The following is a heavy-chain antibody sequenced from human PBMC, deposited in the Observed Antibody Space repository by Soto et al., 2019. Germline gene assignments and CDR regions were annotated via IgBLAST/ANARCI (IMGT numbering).Heavy chain of an antibody. J-gene: IGHJ4*02. CDR3: TKDMVDY. CDR1: GFTFRSYG. CDR2: IYYDGRNK. V-gene: IGHV3-33*06. Sequence: GGSLRLSSAASGFTFRSYGMHWVRQAPGKGLEWVALIYYDGRNKYYADSVKGRFTISRDNSKSTLYLQMNSLRADDTAVYYCTKDMVDYWGQGTLVTVSS.